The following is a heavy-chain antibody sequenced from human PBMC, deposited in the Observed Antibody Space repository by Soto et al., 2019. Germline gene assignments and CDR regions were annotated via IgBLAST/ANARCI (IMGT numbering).Heavy chain of an antibody. CDR3: ARAAGDTTGIRYFFDY. CDR2: INSDGSGT. D-gene: IGHD1-1*01. J-gene: IGHJ4*02. Sequence: GGSLRLSCAASGFTFTTHWMHWVRQAPGKGLVRVSRINSDGSGTNYADSVKGRFTISRDNAKNTLFLQMNNLRAEDTAVYYCARAAGDTTGIRYFFDYWGQGTLVTVSS. V-gene: IGHV3-74*01. CDR1: GFTFTTHW.